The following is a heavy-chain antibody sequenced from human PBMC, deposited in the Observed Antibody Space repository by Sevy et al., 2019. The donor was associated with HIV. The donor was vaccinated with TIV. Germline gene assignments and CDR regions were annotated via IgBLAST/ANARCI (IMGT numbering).Heavy chain of an antibody. CDR2: ISWDGGSS. J-gene: IGHJ5*02. CDR1: GFTFDDYA. Sequence: GGSLRLSCAASGFTFDDYAMHWVRQAPGKGLEWVSLISWDGGSSYYADSVKGRFTISSDNSKNSLYLQRNSLRAEDTALYYCAKGGSGSYYNDVNWFDPWGQGTLVTVSS. V-gene: IGHV3-43D*03. D-gene: IGHD3-10*01. CDR3: AKGGSGSYYNDVNWFDP.